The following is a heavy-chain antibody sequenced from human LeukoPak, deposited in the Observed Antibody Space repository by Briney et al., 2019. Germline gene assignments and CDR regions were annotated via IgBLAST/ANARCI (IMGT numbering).Heavy chain of an antibody. V-gene: IGHV4-59*01. J-gene: IGHJ4*02. Sequence: SETLSLTCTVSGGSITSYYWTWVRQPPGKGLEWIGYGYYSGTTNYNPSPKSRVTISVDASKNQFSLKVSSVTAADTAVYHCARDAYSSGYYFFDYWGQGTLVTVSS. CDR1: GGSITSYY. D-gene: IGHD6-19*01. CDR2: GYYSGTT. CDR3: ARDAYSSGYYFFDY.